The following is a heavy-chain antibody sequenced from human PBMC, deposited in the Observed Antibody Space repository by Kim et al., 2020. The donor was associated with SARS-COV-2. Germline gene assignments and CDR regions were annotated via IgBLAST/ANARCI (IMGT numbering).Heavy chain of an antibody. CDR2: IYTSGST. CDR1: GGSISSGSYY. D-gene: IGHD6-6*01. J-gene: IGHJ6*02. V-gene: IGHV4-61*02. CDR3: ARDQAARRVSNYYYGMDV. Sequence: SETLSLTCTVSGGSISSGSYYWSWIRQPAGKGLEWIGRIYTSGSTNYNPSLKSRVTISVDTSKNQFSLKLSSVTAADTAVYYCARDQAARRVSNYYYGMDVWGQGTTVTVSS.